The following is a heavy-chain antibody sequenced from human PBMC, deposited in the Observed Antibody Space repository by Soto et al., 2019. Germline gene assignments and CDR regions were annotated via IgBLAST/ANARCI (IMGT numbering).Heavy chain of an antibody. Sequence: GASVKVSCKASGGTFSSYTISWVRQAPGQGLEWMGRIIPILGIANYAQKFQGRVTITADKSTSTAYMELSSLRSEDTAVYYCATPFGSGSSLPYYYYMDVWGKGTTVTVSS. D-gene: IGHD3-10*01. CDR2: IIPILGIA. J-gene: IGHJ6*03. CDR3: ATPFGSGSSLPYYYYMDV. CDR1: GGTFSSYT. V-gene: IGHV1-69*02.